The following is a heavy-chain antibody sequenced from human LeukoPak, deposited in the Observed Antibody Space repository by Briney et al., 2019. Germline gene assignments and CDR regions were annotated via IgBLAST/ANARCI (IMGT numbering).Heavy chain of an antibody. D-gene: IGHD6-13*01. J-gene: IGHJ4*02. CDR1: GFTFSSYS. V-gene: IGHV3-48*04. Sequence: GGSLRLSCAASGFTFSSYSMNWVRQAPGKGLEWVSYISSSSSTIYYADSVKGRFTISRDNARDTLYLQMNSLRAEDTAVYYCAGHHQAYSRTYWGQGTLVTVSS. CDR3: AGHHQAYSRTY. CDR2: ISSSSSTI.